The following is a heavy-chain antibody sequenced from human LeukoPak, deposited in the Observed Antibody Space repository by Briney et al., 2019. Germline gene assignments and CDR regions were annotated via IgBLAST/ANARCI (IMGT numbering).Heavy chain of an antibody. V-gene: IGHV1-8*03. CDR2: MNPNSGNT. CDR1: GYTFTSYD. CDR3: ARGQRGYSYGYLIDY. D-gene: IGHD5-18*01. Sequence: ASVKVSCKASGYTFTSYDINWVRQATGQGLEWMGWMNPNSGNTGYAQKFQGRVTITRNTSISTAYMELSSLRSADTAVYYCARGQRGYSYGYLIDYWGQGTLVTVSS. J-gene: IGHJ4*02.